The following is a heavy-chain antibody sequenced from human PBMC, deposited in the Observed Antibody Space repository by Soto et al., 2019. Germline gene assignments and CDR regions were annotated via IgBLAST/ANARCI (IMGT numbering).Heavy chain of an antibody. V-gene: IGHV4-4*02. CDR2: IHHSGAT. CDR3: ATLGMSQTVPDS. J-gene: IGHJ4*02. Sequence: QVQLQESGPGLVRPSETLSLTCTVSGGSISSSNWWNWVRQSPGEGLEWIAEIHHSGATNYNPSLKSRVTISTDKSKNQFSLMLTSVTAADTAVYYCATLGMSQTVPDSWGQGSLVTVTS. CDR1: GGSISSSNW. D-gene: IGHD4-17*01.